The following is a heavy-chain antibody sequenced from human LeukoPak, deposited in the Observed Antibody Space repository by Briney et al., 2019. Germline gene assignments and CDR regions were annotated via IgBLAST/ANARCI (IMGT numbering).Heavy chain of an antibody. V-gene: IGHV1-2*02. CDR2: INPNSGGT. CDR1: GYTFTGYY. Sequence: GASVKVSCKASGYTFTGYYMHWVRQAPGQGLEWMGWINPNSGGTNYAQKFQGRVTMTRDTSISTAYMELSRLRSDDTAVYYCAKDFYGSGSWNAFDIWGQGTMVTVSS. D-gene: IGHD3-10*01. CDR3: AKDFYGSGSWNAFDI. J-gene: IGHJ3*02.